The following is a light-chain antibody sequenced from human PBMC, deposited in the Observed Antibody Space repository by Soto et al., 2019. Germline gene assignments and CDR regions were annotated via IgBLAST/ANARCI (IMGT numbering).Light chain of an antibody. CDR3: QQASFPIT. CDR2: AAS. CDR1: QSISSY. J-gene: IGKJ5*01. V-gene: IGKV1-39*01. Sequence: DIQMTQSPSSLSASVGDRVTITCRASQSISSYLNWYQQKPGKAPKLLIYAASSLQSGVSSRFSGSGSGTDFTLTNNRLQAEYAATYYCQQASFPITFGQGTRLEIK.